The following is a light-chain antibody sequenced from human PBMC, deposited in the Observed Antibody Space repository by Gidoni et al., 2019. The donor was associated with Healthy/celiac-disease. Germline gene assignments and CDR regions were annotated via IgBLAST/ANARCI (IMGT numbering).Light chain of an antibody. CDR1: QSVLYSSNNKNY. J-gene: IGKJ4*01. CDR3: QQYYSTPLT. V-gene: IGKV4-1*01. CDR2: WAS. Sequence: FITPSPAPLAVSLGERATINCKSSQSVLYSSNNKNYLAWYQQKPGQPPKLLIYWASTRESGVPDRFSGSGSGTDFTLTISSLQAEDVAVYYCQQYYSTPLTFGGGTKVEIK.